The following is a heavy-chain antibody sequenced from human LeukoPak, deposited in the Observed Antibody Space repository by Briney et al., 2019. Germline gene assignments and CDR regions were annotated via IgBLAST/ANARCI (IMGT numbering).Heavy chain of an antibody. Sequence: SVKVSCKASGGTFSSYAISWVRQAPGQGLEWMGRIIPILGIANYAQKFQGRVTITADKSTSTAYMELSSLRSEDTAVYYCARSATYYDILTGYQPANWFDPWGQGTLVTVSS. V-gene: IGHV1-69*04. CDR1: GGTFSSYA. CDR3: ARSATYYDILTGYQPANWFDP. D-gene: IGHD3-9*01. J-gene: IGHJ5*02. CDR2: IIPILGIA.